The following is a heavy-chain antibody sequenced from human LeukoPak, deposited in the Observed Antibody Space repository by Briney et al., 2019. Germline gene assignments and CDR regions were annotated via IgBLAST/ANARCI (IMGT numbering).Heavy chain of an antibody. CDR3: ARVQGVCNSTTCFVGNADV. Sequence: PGGSLRLSCVGSGFIFRDHSMNWVRQAPGKGLEWVSYISSRGSTIFHADSVKGRLTISRDNAKNSVFLQINGLRDEDTAVYYCARVQGVCNSTTCFVGNADVWGKGTTVIVSS. CDR1: GFIFRDHS. D-gene: IGHD2-2*01. V-gene: IGHV3-48*02. J-gene: IGHJ6*04. CDR2: ISSRGSTI.